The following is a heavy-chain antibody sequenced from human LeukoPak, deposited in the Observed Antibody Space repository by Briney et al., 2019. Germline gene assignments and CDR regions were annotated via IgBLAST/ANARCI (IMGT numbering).Heavy chain of an antibody. CDR1: GGSFSGYY. V-gene: IGHV4-34*01. D-gene: IGHD2-2*01. Sequence: KPLETLSLTCAVYGGSFSGYYWSWIRQPPGKGLEWIGEINHSGSTNYNPSLKSRVTISVDTSKNQFSLKLSSVTAADTAVYYCARGRDCSSTSCYLSRYYYYGMDVWGKGTTVTVSS. CDR2: INHSGST. J-gene: IGHJ6*04. CDR3: ARGRDCSSTSCYLSRYYYYGMDV.